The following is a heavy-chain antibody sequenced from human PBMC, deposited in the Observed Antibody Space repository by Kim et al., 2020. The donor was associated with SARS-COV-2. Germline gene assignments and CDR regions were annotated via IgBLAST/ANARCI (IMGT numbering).Heavy chain of an antibody. Sequence: GGSLRLSCAASGFTFSTYSMNWVRQAPGKGLEGVSYISGSSSTIYYADPVKGRFTISRDNAKNSLYLQMNSLRAEDTAVYYCARAEWELLLYYYYGMDVWGQGTTVTVSS. CDR1: GFTFSTYS. V-gene: IGHV3-48*01. D-gene: IGHD1-26*01. CDR2: ISGSSSTI. CDR3: ARAEWELLLYYYYGMDV. J-gene: IGHJ6*02.